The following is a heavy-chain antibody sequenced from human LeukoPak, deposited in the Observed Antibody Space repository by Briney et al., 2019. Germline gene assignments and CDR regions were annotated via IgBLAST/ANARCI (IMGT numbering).Heavy chain of an antibody. D-gene: IGHD2-2*01. Sequence: KASETLSLTCTVSGYSISTGYYWGWIRQPPGKGLEWIASIYNTGSTHCNPSLKSRVTISVDTSKNQFSLKVNSVTAADTAVYYCARRALGGSTNWAGFDPWGQGTLVTVSS. CDR2: IYNTGST. J-gene: IGHJ5*02. CDR3: ARRALGGSTNWAGFDP. CDR1: GYSISTGYY. V-gene: IGHV4-38-2*02.